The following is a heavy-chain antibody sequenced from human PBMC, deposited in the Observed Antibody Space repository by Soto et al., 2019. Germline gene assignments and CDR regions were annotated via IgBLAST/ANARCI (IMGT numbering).Heavy chain of an antibody. CDR2: IIPILGIA. CDR3: ASLYSGYDLDY. J-gene: IGHJ4*02. Sequence: SVKVSCKASGGTFSSYTISWVRRAPGQGLEWMGRIIPILGIANYAQKFQGRVTITADKSTSTAYMELSSLRSEDTAVYYCASLYSGYDLDYWGQGTLVTVSS. V-gene: IGHV1-69*02. D-gene: IGHD5-12*01. CDR1: GGTFSSYT.